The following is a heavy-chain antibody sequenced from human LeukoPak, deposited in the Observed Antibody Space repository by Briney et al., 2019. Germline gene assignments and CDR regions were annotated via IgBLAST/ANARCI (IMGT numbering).Heavy chain of an antibody. D-gene: IGHD1-26*01. CDR3: ARHQGSGRTHYYGMDV. J-gene: IGHJ6*02. Sequence: PSETLSLTCTVSGGSISSGGYYWSWIRQPPGKGLEWIGYIYYTGSTNYNPSLESRVTLSVDTSKNQLSLRLTSVTAADTAVYYCARHQGSGRTHYYGMDVWGQGTTVTVSS. CDR2: IYYTGST. V-gene: IGHV4-61*08. CDR1: GGSISSGGYY.